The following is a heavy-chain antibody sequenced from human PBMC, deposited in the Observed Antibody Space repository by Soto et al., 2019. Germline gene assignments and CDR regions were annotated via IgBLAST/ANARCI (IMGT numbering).Heavy chain of an antibody. J-gene: IGHJ4*02. V-gene: IGHV1-46*01. CDR1: GNIFTSYY. CDR3: ARDQTTYFFES. D-gene: IGHD1-1*01. Sequence: QVQLVQSGPEVKKPGASVKISCEASGNIFTSYYIHWVRQAPGQGLQWMGIFDPSGAGTNYAHKFEGRVTMTWDTSTSTVYLELRSPTSDDTAVYYCARDQTTYFFESWGQGTLVIVSS. CDR2: FDPSGAGT.